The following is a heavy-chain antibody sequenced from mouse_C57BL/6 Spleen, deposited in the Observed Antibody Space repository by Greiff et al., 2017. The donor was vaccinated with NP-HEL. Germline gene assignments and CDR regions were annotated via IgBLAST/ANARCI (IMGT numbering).Heavy chain of an antibody. CDR1: GYTFTSYW. J-gene: IGHJ4*01. Sequence: QVQLKQPGAELVRPGSSVKLSCKASGYTFTSYWMHWVKQRPIQGLEWIGNIDPSDSETHYNQKFKDKATLTVDKSSSTAYMQLSSLTSEDSAVYYCARRGNYDAMDYWGQGTSVTVSS. CDR2: IDPSDSET. D-gene: IGHD2-1*01. CDR3: ARRGNYDAMDY. V-gene: IGHV1-52*01.